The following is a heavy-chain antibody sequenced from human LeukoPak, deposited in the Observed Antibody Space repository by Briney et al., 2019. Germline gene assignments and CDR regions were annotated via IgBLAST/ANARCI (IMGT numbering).Heavy chain of an antibody. D-gene: IGHD2-2*01. CDR2: IWYDGSNK. CDR1: GFTFSSYG. Sequence: GGSLRLSCAASGFTFSSYGMHWVRQAPGKGLEWVAVIWYDGSNKYYADSVKGRFTISRDNSKNTLYLQMNSLRAEDTAVYYCARDLCSSTSCTLIDYWGQGTLLTVSS. J-gene: IGHJ4*02. CDR3: ARDLCSSTSCTLIDY. V-gene: IGHV3-33*01.